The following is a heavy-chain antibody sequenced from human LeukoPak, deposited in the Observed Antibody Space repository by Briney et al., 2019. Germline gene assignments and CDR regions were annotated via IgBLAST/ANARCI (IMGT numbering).Heavy chain of an antibody. J-gene: IGHJ3*02. D-gene: IGHD6-13*01. CDR1: GYTFTSYY. Sequence: GASVKVSCKASGYTFTSYYMHWVRQAPGQGLEWMGIINPSGGSTSYAQKFQGRVTMTRDMSTSTVYMELSSLRSEDTAVYYCARGLRIAAAGSVAFDIWGQGTMVTVSS. CDR2: INPSGGST. CDR3: ARGLRIAAAGSVAFDI. V-gene: IGHV1-46*01.